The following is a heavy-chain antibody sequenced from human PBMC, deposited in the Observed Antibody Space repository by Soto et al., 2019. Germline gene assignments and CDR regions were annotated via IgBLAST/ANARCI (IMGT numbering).Heavy chain of an antibody. CDR1: GYPFTGYY. J-gene: IGHJ4*02. CDR3: ARVPTDYYGSGSRGY. V-gene: IGHV1-2*02. CDR2: INPNSGGT. Sequence: ASVKVSCKASGYPFTGYYMHWMRQAPGQGLEWMGWINPNSGGTNYAQKFQGRVTMTRDTSISTAYMELSRLRSDDTAVYYCARVPTDYYGSGSRGYWGQGTLVTVS. D-gene: IGHD3-10*01.